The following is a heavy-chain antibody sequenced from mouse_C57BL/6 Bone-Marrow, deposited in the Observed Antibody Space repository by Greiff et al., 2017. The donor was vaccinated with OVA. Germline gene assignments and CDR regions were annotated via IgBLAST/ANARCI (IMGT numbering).Heavy chain of an antibody. CDR1: GFNIKDDY. J-gene: IGHJ3*01. Sequence: VQLKQSGAELVRPGASVKLSCTASGFNIKDDYMHWVKQRPEQGLEWIGWIDPENGDTEYASKFLGKATITAVTSSNTAYLQHSSLTSEDTAVYYCTRGITTVVAPFAYWGQGTLVTVSA. V-gene: IGHV14-4*01. CDR2: IDPENGDT. D-gene: IGHD1-1*01. CDR3: TRGITTVVAPFAY.